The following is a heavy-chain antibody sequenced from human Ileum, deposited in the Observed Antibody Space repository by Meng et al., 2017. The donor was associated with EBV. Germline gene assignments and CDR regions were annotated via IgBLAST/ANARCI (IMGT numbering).Heavy chain of an antibody. Sequence: QVPLAGSVPCPGTPSGTLSLTSTVSGDSIISDIWWSWVRQPPGKGLEWIGEVYRRGDTNYNPSLKSRVDISVDKSKNQFYLSLFSVTAADTAVYYCGRDQGRELINHWGQGTLVTVSS. J-gene: IGHJ4*02. CDR3: GRDQGRELINH. V-gene: IGHV4-4*02. CDR1: GDSIISDIW. CDR2: VYRRGDT. D-gene: IGHD1-7*01.